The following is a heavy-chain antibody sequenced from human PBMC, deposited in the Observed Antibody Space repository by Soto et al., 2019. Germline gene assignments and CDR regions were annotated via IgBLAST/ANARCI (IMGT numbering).Heavy chain of an antibody. CDR2: IYYSGST. J-gene: IGHJ4*02. CDR1: GGSISSSGYY. CDR3: ARDYGGNSDY. V-gene: IGHV4-39*02. Sequence: PSQTMSLTCTVSGGSISSSGYYWGWIRQPPGKGLEWIGTIYYSGSTYYNPSLKSRVTIAVDTSKNQFSLKLSSVTAADTAVYYCARDYGGNSDYWGQGTLVTVSS. D-gene: IGHD4-17*01.